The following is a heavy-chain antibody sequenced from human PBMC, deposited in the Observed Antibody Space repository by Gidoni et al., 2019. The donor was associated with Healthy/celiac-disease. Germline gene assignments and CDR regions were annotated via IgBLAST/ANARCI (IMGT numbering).Heavy chain of an antibody. V-gene: IGHV3-48*01. J-gene: IGHJ3*02. Sequence: EVQLLESGGGLVQPGGSLRLSCAASGFTFSSYNMNWVRQAPGKGLEWVSYISPSSSTIYYADSVKGRFTISRDNAKNSLYLQMNSLRAEDTAVYYCARDSQNYGSGTYSYPFDIWGQGTMVSVSS. CDR1: GFTFSSYN. CDR2: ISPSSSTI. CDR3: ARDSQNYGSGTYSYPFDI. D-gene: IGHD3-10*01.